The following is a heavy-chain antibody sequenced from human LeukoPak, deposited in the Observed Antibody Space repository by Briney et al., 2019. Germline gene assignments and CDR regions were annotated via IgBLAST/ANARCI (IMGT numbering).Heavy chain of an antibody. CDR3: AKGEGADYYYYGMDV. Sequence: GGSLRLSCAASGFTFSSYAMSWVRQAPGKGLEWVSAISGSGGSTYYADSVKGRFTISRDNSKNTLYLQMNSLRAEDTAVYYCAKGEGADYYYYGMDVWGQGTTVTVSS. CDR2: ISGSGGST. CDR1: GFTFSSYA. D-gene: IGHD1-26*01. J-gene: IGHJ6*02. V-gene: IGHV3-23*01.